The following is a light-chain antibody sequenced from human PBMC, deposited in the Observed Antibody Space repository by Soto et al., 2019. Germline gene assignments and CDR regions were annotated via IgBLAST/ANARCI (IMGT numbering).Light chain of an antibody. J-gene: IGLJ1*01. CDR3: SSYTNTTTS. CDR1: SSDIGIFNY. CDR2: DVS. V-gene: IGLV2-14*01. Sequence: QSVLTQPASVSGSPGQSITISCTGTSSDIGIFNYVSWYQQHPGKAPKLMIYDVSNRPSGVSDRFSGSKSGNTASLTISGLQTEDEADYYCSSYTNTTTSFATGTKVTV.